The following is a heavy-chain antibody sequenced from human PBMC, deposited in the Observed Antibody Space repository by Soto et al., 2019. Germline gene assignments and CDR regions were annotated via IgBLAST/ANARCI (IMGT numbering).Heavy chain of an antibody. J-gene: IGHJ4*02. D-gene: IGHD1-1*01. CDR3: AKPTGTTPDRPPYYY. CDR2: ISGSGGST. V-gene: IGHV3-23*01. Sequence: EVQLLESGGGLVQPGGSLRLSCAASGFTFSNYAMNWVRQAPGKGLEWVSGISGSGGSTYYADAVKGRFTISRDNSRNTLYLQMNSLRAEDTAVYYCAKPTGTTPDRPPYYYWGQGTLVNVSA. CDR1: GFTFSNYA.